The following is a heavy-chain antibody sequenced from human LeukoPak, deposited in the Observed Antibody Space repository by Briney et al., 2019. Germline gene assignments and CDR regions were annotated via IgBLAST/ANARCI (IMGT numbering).Heavy chain of an antibody. V-gene: IGHV3-23*01. CDR1: GFTFSSYA. J-gene: IGHJ5*02. CDR2: ISGSGGST. CDR3: AKVRSLNWFDP. Sequence: GGSLRLSCAASGFTFSSYAMSWVRQAPGKGLEWVSAISGSGGSTYHADSVKGRFTISRDNSKNTLYLQMNSLRDEDTAVYHCAKVRSLNWFDPWGQGTLVTVSS.